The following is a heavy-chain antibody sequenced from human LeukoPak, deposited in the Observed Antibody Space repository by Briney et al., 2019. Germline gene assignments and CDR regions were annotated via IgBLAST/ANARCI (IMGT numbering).Heavy chain of an antibody. CDR1: GFTLSSYG. J-gene: IGHJ6*02. Sequence: PGRSLRLSCAASGFTLSSYGMHWVRQAPGKGLEWVAVISYDGSNKYYADSVKGRFTISRDNSKNTLYLQMNSLRAEDTAVYYCAKDAADYYGMDVWGQGTTVTVSS. D-gene: IGHD6-25*01. CDR2: ISYDGSNK. V-gene: IGHV3-30*18. CDR3: AKDAADYYGMDV.